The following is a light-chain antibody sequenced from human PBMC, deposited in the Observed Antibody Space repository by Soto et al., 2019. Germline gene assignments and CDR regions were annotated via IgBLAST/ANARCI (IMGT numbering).Light chain of an antibody. CDR3: LQVFNFPRA. J-gene: IGKJ1*01. CDR1: QDIGND. V-gene: IGKV1-6*02. CDR2: AAS. Sequence: AIQMTQSPSSLAGSVGDRLTITCRASQDIGNDLGWYQQKPGKAPKLLIYAASSLQSGVSSRFSGSGSGTKFPLTISSLQPEDFATYYWLQVFNFPRAFGQGTKLDIK.